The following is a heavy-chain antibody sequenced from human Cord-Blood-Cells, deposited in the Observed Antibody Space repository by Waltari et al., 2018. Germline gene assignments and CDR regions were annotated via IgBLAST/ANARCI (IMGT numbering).Heavy chain of an antibody. CDR3: ARVGSGYDYDY. Sequence: VESGGGLVQPGGSLRLSCAASGFTFSSYWMSWVRQAPGKGLEWVANIKQDGSEKYYVDSVKGRFTISRENAKNALYLQMNSLRAEDTAVYYCARVGSGYDYDYWGQGTLVTVSS. D-gene: IGHD5-12*01. CDR1: GFTFSSYW. J-gene: IGHJ4*02. V-gene: IGHV3-7*01. CDR2: IKQDGSEK.